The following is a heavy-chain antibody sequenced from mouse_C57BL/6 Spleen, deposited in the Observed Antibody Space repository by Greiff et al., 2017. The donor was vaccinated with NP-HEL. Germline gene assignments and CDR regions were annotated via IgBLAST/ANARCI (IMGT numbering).Heavy chain of an antibody. CDR3: ARSSYYGSSLYAMDY. J-gene: IGHJ4*01. D-gene: IGHD1-1*01. CDR1: GFSLSTSGMG. Sequence: QVTLKECGPGILQSSQTLSLTCSFSGFSLSTSGMGVSWIRQPSGKGLEWLAHIYWDDDKRYNPSLKSRLTISKDTSRNQVFLKITSVDTADTATYYCARSSYYGSSLYAMDYWGQGTSVTVSS. CDR2: IYWDDDK. V-gene: IGHV8-12*01.